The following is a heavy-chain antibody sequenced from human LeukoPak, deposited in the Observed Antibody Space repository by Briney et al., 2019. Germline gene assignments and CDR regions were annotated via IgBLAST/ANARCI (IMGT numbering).Heavy chain of an antibody. J-gene: IGHJ5*02. CDR3: ARGCIVVVPAAVNRAHNWFDP. CDR2: INPSGGST. Sequence: GASVKVSCKASGYTFTSYYMHWVRQAPGQGLEWMGIINPSGGSTSYAQKFQGRATMTRDTSTSTVYMELSSLRSEDTAVYYCARGCIVVVPAAVNRAHNWFDPWGQGTLVTVSS. D-gene: IGHD2-2*01. CDR1: GYTFTSYY. V-gene: IGHV1-46*01.